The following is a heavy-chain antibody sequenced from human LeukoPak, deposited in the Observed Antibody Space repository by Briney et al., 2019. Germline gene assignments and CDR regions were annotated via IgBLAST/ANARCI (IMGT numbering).Heavy chain of an antibody. Sequence: SGPTLVKPTQTLTLTCTFSGFSLSTSGVGVGWIRQPPGRALEWLALIYWNDDKRYSPSLKSRLTITKDTSKNQVVLTMTNMDPVDTATYYCAHYYYDSSGYYYNFDYWGQGTLVTVSS. CDR1: GFSLSTSGVG. CDR3: AHYYYDSSGYYYNFDY. V-gene: IGHV2-5*01. J-gene: IGHJ4*02. D-gene: IGHD3-22*01. CDR2: IYWNDDK.